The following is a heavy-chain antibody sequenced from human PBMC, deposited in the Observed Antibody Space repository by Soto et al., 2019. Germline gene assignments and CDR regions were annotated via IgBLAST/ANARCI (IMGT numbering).Heavy chain of an antibody. Sequence: GASVKVSCKASGYTFTSYDINWVRQAPGQGLEWMGVINPSCGKTNYAQKFQGRVTMTRDKSTTTFYMELSSLRSDDTAVYYCARDHSNNDNVWWLDPWGQGTLVTVSS. CDR3: ARDHSNNDNVWWLDP. D-gene: IGHD3-16*01. CDR2: INPSCGKT. J-gene: IGHJ5*02. CDR1: GYTFTSYD. V-gene: IGHV1-46*03.